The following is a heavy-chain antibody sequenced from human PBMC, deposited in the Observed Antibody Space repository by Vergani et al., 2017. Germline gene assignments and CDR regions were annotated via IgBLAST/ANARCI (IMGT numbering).Heavy chain of an antibody. Sequence: EVQLLESGGGLVQPGGSLRLSCAASGFTFSSYAMSWVRQAPGKGLEWVSAISGSGGSTYYADSVKGRFTISRDNSKNTLYLQMNSLRAEDTAVYYCAKAYYDVWSGRPDYYYGMDVWGQGTTVTVSS. CDR3: AKAYYDVWSGRPDYYYGMDV. J-gene: IGHJ6*02. D-gene: IGHD3-3*01. V-gene: IGHV3-23*01. CDR2: ISGSGGST. CDR1: GFTFSSYA.